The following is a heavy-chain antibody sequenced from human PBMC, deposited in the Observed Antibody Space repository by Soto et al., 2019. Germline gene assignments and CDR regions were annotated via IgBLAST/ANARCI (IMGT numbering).Heavy chain of an antibody. CDR1: VYTFTSYG. D-gene: IGHD6-19*01. CDR3: ARPSGQWLPSDY. V-gene: IGHV1-18*01. CDR2: ISAYNGNT. Sequence: ASAKVSCKASVYTFTSYGISWVRQAPGQGLEWMGWISAYNGNTNYAQKLQGRVTMTTDTSTSTAYMELRSLRSDDTAVYYCARPSGQWLPSDYWGQGTLVTVSS. J-gene: IGHJ4*02.